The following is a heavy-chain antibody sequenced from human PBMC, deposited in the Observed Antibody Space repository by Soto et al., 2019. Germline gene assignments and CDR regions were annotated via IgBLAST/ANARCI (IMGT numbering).Heavy chain of an antibody. CDR3: ARDPSYYYDSSGSILDV. D-gene: IGHD3-22*01. Sequence: QVQLVESGGGVVQPGRSLRLSCAASGFTFSSYAMHWVRQAPGKGLEWVAVISYDGSNKYYADSVKGRFTISRDNSKNTLYLQMNSLRAEDTAVYYCARDPSYYYDSSGSILDVWGQGTTVTVSS. V-gene: IGHV3-30-3*01. CDR2: ISYDGSNK. CDR1: GFTFSSYA. J-gene: IGHJ6*02.